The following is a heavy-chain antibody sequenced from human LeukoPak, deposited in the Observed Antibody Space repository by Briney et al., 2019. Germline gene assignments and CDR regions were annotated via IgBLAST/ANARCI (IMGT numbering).Heavy chain of an antibody. CDR2: IYYSGST. CDR1: GGSVSSGSYY. V-gene: IGHV4-61*01. J-gene: IGHJ4*02. Sequence: SETLSLTCTVSGGSVSSGSYYWSWIRQPPGKGLEWIGYIYYSGSTNYNPSLKSRVTISVDTSKNQFSLKLSSVTAADTAVYYCARSLDTVVTHFDYWGQGTLVTVSS. D-gene: IGHD4-23*01. CDR3: ARSLDTVVTHFDY.